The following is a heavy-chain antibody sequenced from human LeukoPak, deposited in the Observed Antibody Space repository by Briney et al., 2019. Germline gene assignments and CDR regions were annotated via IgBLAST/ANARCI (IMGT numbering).Heavy chain of an antibody. J-gene: IGHJ6*02. D-gene: IGHD3-10*01. V-gene: IGHV1-18*01. Sequence: GASVKVSCKASGYTFTSYGISWVRQAPGQGLEWMGWISAYNGNTNYAQKLQGRVTMTTDTSTSTAYMELRSLRSDDTAVYYCARDWLAKFTMVNYYYGMDVWGQGTTVTVSS. CDR1: GYTFTSYG. CDR3: ARDWLAKFTMVNYYYGMDV. CDR2: ISAYNGNT.